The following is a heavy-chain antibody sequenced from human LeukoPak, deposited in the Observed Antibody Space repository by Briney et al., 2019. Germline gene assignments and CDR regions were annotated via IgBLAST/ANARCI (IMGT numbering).Heavy chain of an antibody. CDR3: ARAPFIVGAGRYFDY. J-gene: IGHJ4*02. Sequence: SETLSLTCTVSGGSISSSSYYWGWIRQPPGKGLEWIGSIYYSGSTYYNPSLKRRVTISVDTSKNQLSLKLSSVTAADTAVYYCARAPFIVGAGRYFDYWGQGTLVTVSS. V-gene: IGHV4-39*07. CDR2: IYYSGST. D-gene: IGHD1-26*01. CDR1: GGSISSSSYY.